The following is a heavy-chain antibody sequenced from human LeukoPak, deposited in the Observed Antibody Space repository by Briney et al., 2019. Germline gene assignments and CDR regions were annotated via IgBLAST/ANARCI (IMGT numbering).Heavy chain of an antibody. CDR3: ARNRSDCSGGSCSFTGFDY. Sequence: SETLSLTCAVSGGSIIRTDSYWGWIRQSPGKCLEWIGSIYYSGSTHYNPSLKSRLTISVDTSKNEFSLGLRFVTIADTAVYYCARNRSDCSGGSCSFTGFDYWGQGTLVSVSS. V-gene: IGHV4-39*01. CDR1: GGSIIRTDSY. CDR2: IYYSGST. D-gene: IGHD2-15*01. J-gene: IGHJ4*02.